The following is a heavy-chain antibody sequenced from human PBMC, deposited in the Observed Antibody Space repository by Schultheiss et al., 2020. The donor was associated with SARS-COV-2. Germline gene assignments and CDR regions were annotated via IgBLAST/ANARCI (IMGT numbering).Heavy chain of an antibody. V-gene: IGHV4-39*07. CDR1: GGSISSSSYY. CDR3: ARDSRYCSSTSCRYYYYYMDV. D-gene: IGHD2-2*01. Sequence: LRLSCTVSGGSISSSSYYWGWIRQPPGKGLEWIGSIYYSGSTYYNPSLKSRVTISVDTSKNQFSLKLSSVTAADTAVYYCARDSRYCSSTSCRYYYYYMDVWGKGTTVTVSS. J-gene: IGHJ6*03. CDR2: IYYSGST.